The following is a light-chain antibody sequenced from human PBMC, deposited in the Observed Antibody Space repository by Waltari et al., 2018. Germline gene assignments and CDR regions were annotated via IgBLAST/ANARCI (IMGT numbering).Light chain of an antibody. CDR3: QQYGSSPPT. J-gene: IGKJ1*01. CDR2: GAS. CDR1: QSVSSSY. Sequence: EIVLTQSPGTLSLSPGARATLSCRASQSVSSSYLAWYQQKAGQAPRLLIYGASSRATGIPDRFSGSGSGTDFTLTISRLEPEDFAVYYCQQYGSSPPTFGQGTKVEIK. V-gene: IGKV3-20*01.